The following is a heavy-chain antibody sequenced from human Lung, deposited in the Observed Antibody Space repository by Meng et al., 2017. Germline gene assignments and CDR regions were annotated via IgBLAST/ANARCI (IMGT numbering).Heavy chain of an antibody. CDR2: IETKPNNYAT. CDR1: GFTFSNAW. J-gene: IGHJ3*02. Sequence: EVRLVWCGGGLLVPGGSLRLSCATSGFTFSNAWMSWDRQTPGKGLEWVGRIETKPNNYATSYAASVRGRFTISRDDSKNTAYLEMNSLKTEDTALYYCTIYTSGHIWGQGTMVTVSS. CDR3: TIYTSGHI. D-gene: IGHD6-19*01. V-gene: IGHV3-73*01.